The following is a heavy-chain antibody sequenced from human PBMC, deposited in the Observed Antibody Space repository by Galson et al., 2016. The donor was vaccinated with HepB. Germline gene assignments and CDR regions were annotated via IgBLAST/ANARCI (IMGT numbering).Heavy chain of an antibody. D-gene: IGHD6-6*01. V-gene: IGHV4-4*02. CDR2: IYHSGTT. CDR1: GGSISSSNW. Sequence: SETLSLTCAVSGGSISSSNWWTWVRQPPGKGLEWIGEIYHSGTTNYNPSLKSRLTISVDKSKNQFSLKLLSVTAADTAVYYCASAGLATRSVDHYYYSYGLDVWGQGTTVTVSS. J-gene: IGHJ6*02. CDR3: ASAGLATRSVDHYYYSYGLDV.